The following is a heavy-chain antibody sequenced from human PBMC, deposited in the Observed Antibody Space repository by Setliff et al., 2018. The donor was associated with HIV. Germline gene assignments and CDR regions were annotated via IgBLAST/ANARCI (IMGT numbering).Heavy chain of an antibody. J-gene: IGHJ4*02. D-gene: IGHD4-17*01. CDR1: GGSISSSSYY. CDR3: ARGTAPRRGTNYGGNYPLDS. Sequence: SETLSLTCTVSGGSISSSSYYWGWIRQPPGRGLEWIGSIYYSGSTYYTPSLKSRVTISIDTSKHQFSLKLSSVTAADTAVYYCARGTAPRRGTNYGGNYPLDSWGQGTLVTVSS. CDR2: IYYSGST. V-gene: IGHV4-39*07.